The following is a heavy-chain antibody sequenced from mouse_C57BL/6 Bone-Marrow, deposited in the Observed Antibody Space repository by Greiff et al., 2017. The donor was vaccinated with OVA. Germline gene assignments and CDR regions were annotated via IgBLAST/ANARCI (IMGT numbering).Heavy chain of an antibody. CDR1: GYTFTSYW. Sequence: VQGQQPVAELVKPGASVKLSCKASGYTFTSYWMHWVKQRPGQGLEWIGMIHPNSGSTNYNEKFKSKATLTVDKSSSTAYMQLSSLTSDDSAVYYCARGGSYWYFDVWGTGTTVTVSS. CDR3: ARGGSYWYFDV. V-gene: IGHV1-64*01. D-gene: IGHD1-1*01. CDR2: IHPNSGST. J-gene: IGHJ1*03.